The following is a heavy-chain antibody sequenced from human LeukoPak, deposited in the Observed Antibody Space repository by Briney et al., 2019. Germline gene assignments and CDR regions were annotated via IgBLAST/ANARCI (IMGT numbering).Heavy chain of an antibody. V-gene: IGHV4-61*02. CDR2: IVSSVST. J-gene: IGHJ3*02. CDR1: HGSISSGGYH. CDR3: APRVGGYAFDI. Sequence: SETLSLTCTVSHGSISSGGYHWSWFRQPAGEGLEWIGRIVSSVSTHSNPSLKSRATISLDTSKNQFSLELISVTAADTALYYSAPRVGGYAFDIWGQGTMVTVS. D-gene: IGHD2-15*01.